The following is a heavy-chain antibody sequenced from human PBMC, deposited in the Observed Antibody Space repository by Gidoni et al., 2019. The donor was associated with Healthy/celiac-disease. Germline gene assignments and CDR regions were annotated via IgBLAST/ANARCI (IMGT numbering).Heavy chain of an antibody. V-gene: IGHV4-39*01. CDR2: IYYSGST. CDR3: ARQGDYYDSSGPFRYYYYYMDV. D-gene: IGHD3-22*01. J-gene: IGHJ6*03. Sequence: QLQLQESGPGLVKPSETLSLTCTVSGGSIRSRSYYWGWIRQPPGKGLEWIGSIYYSGSTYYNPSLKSRVTISVDTSKNQFSLKLSSVTAADTAVYYCARQGDYYDSSGPFRYYYYYMDVWGKGTTVTVSS. CDR1: GGSIRSRSYY.